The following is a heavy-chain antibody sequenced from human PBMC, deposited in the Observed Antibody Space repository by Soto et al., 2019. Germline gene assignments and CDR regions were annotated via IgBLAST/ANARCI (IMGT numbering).Heavy chain of an antibody. CDR3: ASAKIGDYFQVY. Sequence: EVQLLESGGGLVQPGGSLRLSCAVSGFTFSGYWMHWVRQAPGKGLVWVSRINSDGSTTNYADSVKGRFTISRDNAKNTLYLQMDSLRAEDTAVYYCASAKIGDYFQVYWGQGTLVTVSS. V-gene: IGHV3-74*01. CDR2: INSDGSTT. D-gene: IGHD4-17*01. J-gene: IGHJ4*02. CDR1: GFTFSGYW.